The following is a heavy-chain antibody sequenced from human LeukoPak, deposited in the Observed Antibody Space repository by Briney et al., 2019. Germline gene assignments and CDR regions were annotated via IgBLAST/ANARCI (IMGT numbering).Heavy chain of an antibody. CDR1: RFTFSSYE. CDR3: ARDWGSDLGIDY. CDR2: INSSGRNL. Sequence: SGGSLTLYCSASRFTFSSYEMNWVRPAQGQGLEGFTYINSSGRNLYYTDSVKGRFTNSRDNAKHSLYLQMNSLRAEDTAVYYCARDWGSDLGIDYWGQGTLVTVSS. J-gene: IGHJ4*02. D-gene: IGHD3-16*01. V-gene: IGHV3-48*03.